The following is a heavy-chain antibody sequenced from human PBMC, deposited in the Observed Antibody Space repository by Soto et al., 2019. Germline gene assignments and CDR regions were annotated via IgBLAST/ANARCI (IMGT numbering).Heavy chain of an antibody. D-gene: IGHD3-9*01. CDR1: GFTFSSYA. J-gene: IGHJ5*02. V-gene: IGHV3-23*01. Sequence: EVQLLESGGGLVQPGGSLRLSCAASGFTFSSYAMSWVRQAPGKALEWASAISGSGGSTYYGDSVKGRFTISRGNSKNTLYLQMNSLRAEDTAVYYCAKDGNPIPYLTGYYRLGWFDPWGQGTLVTVSS. CDR2: ISGSGGST. CDR3: AKDGNPIPYLTGYYRLGWFDP.